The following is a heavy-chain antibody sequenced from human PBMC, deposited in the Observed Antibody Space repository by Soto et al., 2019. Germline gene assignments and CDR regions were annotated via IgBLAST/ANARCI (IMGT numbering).Heavy chain of an antibody. Sequence: GESLKISCKGSGCSFTSYWISWVRQMPGKGLEWMGRIDPSDSYTNYSPSFQGHVTISADKSISTAYLQWSSLKASDTAMYYCARLDYGDYNAFDIWGQGTIVTLSS. CDR3: ARLDYGDYNAFDI. D-gene: IGHD4-17*01. J-gene: IGHJ3*02. V-gene: IGHV5-10-1*01. CDR1: GCSFTSYW. CDR2: IDPSDSYT.